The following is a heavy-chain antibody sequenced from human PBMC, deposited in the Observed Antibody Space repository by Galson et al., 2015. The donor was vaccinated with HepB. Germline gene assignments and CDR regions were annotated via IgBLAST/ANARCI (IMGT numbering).Heavy chain of an antibody. CDR1: GYTFTSYG. J-gene: IGHJ5*02. Sequence: SVKVSCKASGYTFTSYGISWVRQAPGQGLEWMGWISAYNGNTNYAQKLQGRVTMTTDTSTSTAYMELRSLRSDDTAVYYCARDPGVREEWLLPSNWFDPWGQGALVTVSS. V-gene: IGHV1-18*01. CDR3: ARDPGVREEWLLPSNWFDP. CDR2: ISAYNGNT. D-gene: IGHD3-3*01.